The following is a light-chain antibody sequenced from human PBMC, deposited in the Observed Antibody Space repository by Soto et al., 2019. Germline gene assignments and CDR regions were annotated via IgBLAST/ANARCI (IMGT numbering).Light chain of an antibody. CDR2: DAS. Sequence: EIVLTQSPSALSLSPGERATLSCRASQSVSSYLAWYQQKPGQAPRLLIYDASNRATGIPARFSGSGSGTDFTLTISSLEPEDFAVYYCPQYNNWPRTFGGGTNVDIK. CDR3: PQYNNWPRT. CDR1: QSVSSY. J-gene: IGKJ4*01. V-gene: IGKV3-11*01.